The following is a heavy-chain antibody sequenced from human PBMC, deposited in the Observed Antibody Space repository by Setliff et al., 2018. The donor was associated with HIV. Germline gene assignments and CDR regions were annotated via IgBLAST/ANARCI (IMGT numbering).Heavy chain of an antibody. Sequence: SETLSLTCAVYGGSFSGYYWSWLRQPPGKGLEWIGEINHPGTTQYNPSVESRVTMSLDTSRDQFSLNLRSVTAADTAVYFCARLIHTGLLYFDFWGLGTLVTVSS. CDR2: INHPGTT. CDR3: ARLIHTGLLYFDF. D-gene: IGHD2-8*02. CDR1: GGSFSGYY. V-gene: IGHV4-34*01. J-gene: IGHJ4*02.